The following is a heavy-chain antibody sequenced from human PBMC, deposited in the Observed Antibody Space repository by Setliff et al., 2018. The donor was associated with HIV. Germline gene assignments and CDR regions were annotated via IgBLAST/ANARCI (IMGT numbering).Heavy chain of an antibody. CDR2: ISSDSSAI. Sequence: GGSLRLSCVASGFTFSNYKMSWVRQAPGKGLEWVSHISSDSSAIYYADSVKGRFTISRDNAKNSLYLQMNSLRAEDTAVYYCVRTYYDILTGYGGFYYMDVWGKGTTVTVSS. J-gene: IGHJ6*03. V-gene: IGHV3-48*01. CDR3: VRTYYDILTGYGGFYYMDV. CDR1: GFTFSNYK. D-gene: IGHD3-9*01.